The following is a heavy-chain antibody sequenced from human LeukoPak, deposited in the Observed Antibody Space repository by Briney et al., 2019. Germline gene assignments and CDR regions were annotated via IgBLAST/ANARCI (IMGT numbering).Heavy chain of an antibody. CDR2: ISSGGSTI. V-gene: IGHV3-48*03. D-gene: IGHD3-10*02. CDR1: GFTFCSYE. CDR3: AELGITMIGGV. J-gene: IGHJ6*04. Sequence: GGTLRLSCAASGFTFCSYEMNWVRQAPGTGLEWVSYISSGGSTIYYADSVKGRFTISRDNAKNSLYLQMNSLRAEDTAVYYCAELGITMIGGVWGKGTTVTISS.